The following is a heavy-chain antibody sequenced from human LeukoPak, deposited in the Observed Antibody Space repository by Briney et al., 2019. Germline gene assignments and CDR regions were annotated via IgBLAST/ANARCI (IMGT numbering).Heavy chain of an antibody. V-gene: IGHV4-59*01. CDR3: ARDADGWFDP. J-gene: IGHJ5*02. D-gene: IGHD5-24*01. CDR1: GGSISSYY. CDR2: IYYSGST. Sequence: RPSETLSLTCTVPGGSISSYYWSWIRQPPGKGLEWIGYIYYSGSTNYNPSLKSQVTISVDTSKNQFSLKLSSVTAADTAVYYCARDADGWFDPWGQGTLVTVSS.